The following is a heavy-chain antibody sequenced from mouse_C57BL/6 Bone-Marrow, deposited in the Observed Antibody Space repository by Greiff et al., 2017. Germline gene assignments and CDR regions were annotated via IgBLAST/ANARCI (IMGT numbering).Heavy chain of an antibody. CDR1: GYSITSGYY. V-gene: IGHV3-6*01. CDR3: AREGYYYAMDY. CDR2: ISYDGSN. J-gene: IGHJ4*01. Sequence: EVQLQQSGPGLVKPSQSLSLTCSVTGYSITSGYYWNWIRQFPGNKLEWMGYISYDGSNNYNPSLKNRISITLDTSKNQFFLKLNSVTTEDTATYYCAREGYYYAMDYWGQGTSVTVSS.